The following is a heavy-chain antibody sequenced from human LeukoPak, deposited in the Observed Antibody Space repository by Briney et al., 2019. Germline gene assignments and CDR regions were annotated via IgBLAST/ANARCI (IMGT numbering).Heavy chain of an antibody. D-gene: IGHD5-18*01. CDR3: ARRGYSYGTGYFDY. V-gene: IGHV1-2*02. CDR2: ITTNNGGT. CDR1: GYTVTTYG. Sequence: ASVKVSCKSSGYTVTTYGITWVRRAPGEGLEWMGWITTNNGGTNYAQKFQGRVTMTRDTSISTAYMELSRLRSDDTAVYYCARRGYSYGTGYFDYWGQGTLVTVSS. J-gene: IGHJ4*02.